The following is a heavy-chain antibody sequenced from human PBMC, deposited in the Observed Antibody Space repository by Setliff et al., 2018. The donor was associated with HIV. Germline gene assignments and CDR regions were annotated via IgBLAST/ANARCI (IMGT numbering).Heavy chain of an antibody. Sequence: PGESLKISCEGSGYSFTSHWIGWVRQRPGKGLEWIGIIYPGDSDTTYSPSFQGQVHISVDKSISTAYLQWSSLRASDTAVYYCASLRGDYVGQYYYYMDIWGKGTTVTVSS. V-gene: IGHV5-51*01. J-gene: IGHJ6*03. CDR1: GYSFTSHW. CDR3: ASLRGDYVGQYYYYMDI. CDR2: IYPGDSDT. D-gene: IGHD4-17*01.